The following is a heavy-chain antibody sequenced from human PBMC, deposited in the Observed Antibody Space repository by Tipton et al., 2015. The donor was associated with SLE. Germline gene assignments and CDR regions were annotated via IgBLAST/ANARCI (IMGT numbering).Heavy chain of an antibody. CDR2: IYYSGST. D-gene: IGHD3-3*02. J-gene: IGHJ5*02. Sequence: TLSLTCTVSGGSLNSYYWSWIRQSPGKALEWIGYIYYSGSTNFNPSLKSRVTMSVDTSKNRFSLRLTSVTAADTAVYYCARGRKHSAWGQGTLVTVSS. V-gene: IGHV4-59*08. CDR1: GGSLNSYY. CDR3: ARGRKHSA.